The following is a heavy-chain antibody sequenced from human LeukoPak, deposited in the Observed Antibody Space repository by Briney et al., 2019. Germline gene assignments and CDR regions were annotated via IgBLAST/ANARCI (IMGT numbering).Heavy chain of an antibody. CDR2: IKHDGTEK. Sequence: GGSLRLSCAASGIPFNIYWMSWVRQAPGKGLEWVANIKHDGTEKNYVDSVKGRFTSSRDNTRNSLSLQMSSLRADDTAVYYCVRARRRSSSSFDYWGQGTLVTVSS. CDR1: GIPFNIYW. J-gene: IGHJ4*02. D-gene: IGHD6-6*01. V-gene: IGHV3-7*05. CDR3: VRARRRSSSSFDY.